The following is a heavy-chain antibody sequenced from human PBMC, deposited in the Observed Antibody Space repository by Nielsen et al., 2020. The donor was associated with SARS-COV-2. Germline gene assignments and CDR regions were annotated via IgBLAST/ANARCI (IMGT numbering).Heavy chain of an antibody. D-gene: IGHD2-2*01. J-gene: IGHJ4*02. V-gene: IGHV3-48*01. CDR3: AKGVLDY. CDR2: ISSDSSWK. Sequence: GESLKISCAASGFTFSSYTMNWVRQAPGKGPEWVAYISSDSSWKQYADSVKGRVSISRDNAKKSLDLQMNSLRGEDTAVYYCAKGVLDYWGQGALVTVSS. CDR1: GFTFSSYT.